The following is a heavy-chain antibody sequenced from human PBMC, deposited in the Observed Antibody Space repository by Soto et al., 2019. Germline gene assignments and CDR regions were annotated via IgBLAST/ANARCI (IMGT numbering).Heavy chain of an antibody. CDR1: GGTFSSYA. CDR2: IILIFGTA. D-gene: IGHD3-22*01. Sequence: QVQLVQSGAEVKKPGSSVKVSCKASGGTFSSYAISWVRQAPGQGLEWMGGIILIFGTANYAQKFQGRVTITADKSTSTAYMELSSLRSEDTAVYYCARVDYYDSSGYYGTCFDYWGQGTLVTVSS. V-gene: IGHV1-69*06. J-gene: IGHJ4*02. CDR3: ARVDYYDSSGYYGTCFDY.